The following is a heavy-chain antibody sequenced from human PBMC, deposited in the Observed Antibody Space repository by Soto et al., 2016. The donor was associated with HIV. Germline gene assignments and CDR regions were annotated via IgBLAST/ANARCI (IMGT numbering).Heavy chain of an antibody. CDR1: GFTFSIYS. J-gene: IGHJ4*02. CDR3: ARDWDNAAGPNDY. V-gene: IGHV3-21*01. D-gene: IGHD6-13*01. CDR2: ISSSSNYI. Sequence: EVQLVESGGGLVKPGGSLRLSCAASGFTFSIYSMNWVRQAPGKGLEWVSFISSSSNYIYYADSVKGRFTISRDNAKNSLFLQMSSLRAEDTAVYYCARDWDNAAGPNDYWGQGTLVTVSS.